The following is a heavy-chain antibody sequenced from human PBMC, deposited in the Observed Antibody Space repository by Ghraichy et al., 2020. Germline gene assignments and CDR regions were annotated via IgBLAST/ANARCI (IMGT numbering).Heavy chain of an antibody. D-gene: IGHD6-19*01. Sequence: LTCAASGFTFNNFGMHWVRQAPGKGLEWVALISYDGSKKYYTDSVKGRFTISRDNSKNTLYLQMNSLRAEDTAIYYCAKDSSGWYASMSYFYYGMDVWGQGTTVTLSS. CDR3: AKDSSGWYASMSYFYYGMDV. CDR1: GFTFNNFG. J-gene: IGHJ6*02. CDR2: ISYDGSKK. V-gene: IGHV3-30*18.